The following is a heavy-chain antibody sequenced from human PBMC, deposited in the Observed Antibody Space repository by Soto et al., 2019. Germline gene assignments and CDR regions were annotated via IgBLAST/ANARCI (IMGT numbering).Heavy chain of an antibody. CDR3: ARGGNRVVVPPYGMDV. D-gene: IGHD2-2*01. Sequence: QVQLVQSGAEVKKPGFSVKVSCKASGGTFSSYAISWVRQAPGQGLEWMGGIIPIFGTANYAQKFQGRVTITADESTSTAYMELSSLRSEDTAVYYCARGGNRVVVPPYGMDVWGQGTTVTVSS. CDR2: IIPIFGTA. CDR1: GGTFSSYA. J-gene: IGHJ6*02. V-gene: IGHV1-69*12.